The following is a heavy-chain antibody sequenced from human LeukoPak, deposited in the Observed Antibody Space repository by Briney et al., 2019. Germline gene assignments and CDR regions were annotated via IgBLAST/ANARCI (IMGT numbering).Heavy chain of an antibody. J-gene: IGHJ6*02. V-gene: IGHV1-18*01. CDR2: ISAYNGNT. D-gene: IGHD2-2*01. CDR1: GYTFTSYG. Sequence: ASVKVSCKASGYTFTSYGISWVRQAPGQGLEWMGWISAYNGNTNYAQKFQGRVTVTTDTSTSTAYMELRSLRSDDTAVYYCARGSVVPAARTYYGMDAWGQGTTVTVSS. CDR3: ARGSVVPAARTYYGMDA.